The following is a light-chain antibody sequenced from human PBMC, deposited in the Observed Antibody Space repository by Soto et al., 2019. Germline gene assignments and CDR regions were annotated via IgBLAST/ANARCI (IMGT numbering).Light chain of an antibody. J-gene: IGKJ5*01. Sequence: DIQMTQSPSSLSASVGDRVTITCRASRSISSYLNWYQQKPGKAPKLLIYGASSLQSGVPSRFSGSGSGTDFTLTISSLQPEDFATYYCQQTNSVPITFGQGTRLEIK. CDR1: RSISSY. V-gene: IGKV1-39*01. CDR2: GAS. CDR3: QQTNSVPIT.